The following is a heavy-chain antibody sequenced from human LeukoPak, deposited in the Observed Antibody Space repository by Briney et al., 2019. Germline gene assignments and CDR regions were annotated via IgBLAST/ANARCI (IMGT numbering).Heavy chain of an antibody. Sequence: GASVTVSCKASGYTFTSYALNWVRQAPGQGLEWMGWINTNTGNPTYAQGFTGRFVYSLDTSVSTAYLQISSLKAEDTAVYYCARALYSGSSYGMDVWGQGTTVTVSS. CDR2: INTNTGNP. J-gene: IGHJ6*02. D-gene: IGHD1-26*01. CDR3: ARALYSGSSYGMDV. V-gene: IGHV7-4-1*02. CDR1: GYTFTSYA.